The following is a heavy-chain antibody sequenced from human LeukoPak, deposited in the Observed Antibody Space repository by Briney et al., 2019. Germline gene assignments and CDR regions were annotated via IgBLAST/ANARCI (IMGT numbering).Heavy chain of an antibody. CDR1: GFMFSRLG. Sequence: GESLKISRTASGFMFSRLGMQWVRQAPGEGLEWVAMIWHDGSVEEYADSVKGRFTISRDNSQNTLYLQMNSLRDDDTAVYYCAKEGDQFRGYLDAWGKGTTVTVSS. CDR2: IWHDGSVE. CDR3: AKEGDQFRGYLDA. D-gene: IGHD3-16*01. V-gene: IGHV3-33*06. J-gene: IGHJ6*03.